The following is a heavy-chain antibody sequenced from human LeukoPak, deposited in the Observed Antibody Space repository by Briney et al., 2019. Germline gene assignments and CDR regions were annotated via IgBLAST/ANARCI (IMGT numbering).Heavy chain of an antibody. CDR2: IYNSGST. J-gene: IGHJ4*02. D-gene: IGHD3-10*01. Sequence: SETLSLTCSLSGDSISIYYWSWIRQPPGKGLEWIGYIYNSGSTNYNPSLKSRVTISVDTSKNQFSLKLTSVTAADTAVYYCARDRELGYWGQGTLVTVSS. CDR3: ARDRELGY. V-gene: IGHV4-59*01. CDR1: GDSISIYY.